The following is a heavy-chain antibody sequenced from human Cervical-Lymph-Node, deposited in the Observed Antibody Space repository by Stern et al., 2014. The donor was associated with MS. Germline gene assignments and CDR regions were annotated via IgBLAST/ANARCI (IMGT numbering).Heavy chain of an antibody. D-gene: IGHD3-22*01. V-gene: IGHV3-30-3*01. CDR1: GFTFSNYA. Sequence: QVQLVESGGGVVQPGRSLRLSCVAYGFTFSNYAMHWVRQAPGKGLEWVAIISYGGSDKYYADSVKGRFTISRDNSKNTLYLQMNSLRAEDTAVYYCAREHYYDSTVYYPLFDCWGQGTLVTVSS. J-gene: IGHJ4*02. CDR2: ISYGGSDK. CDR3: AREHYYDSTVYYPLFDC.